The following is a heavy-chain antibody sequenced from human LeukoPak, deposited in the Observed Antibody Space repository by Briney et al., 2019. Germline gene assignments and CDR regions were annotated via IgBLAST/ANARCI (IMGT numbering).Heavy chain of an antibody. J-gene: IGHJ1*01. CDR1: GYTFTSYG. Sequence: ASVKVSCKASGYTFTSYGISWVRQAPGQGLEWMGWISAYNGNTNYAQELQGRVTMTTDTSTSTAYVELRSLRSDDTAVYYCARDEREGSGWYNPAEYFQHWGQGTLVTVSS. CDR3: ARDEREGSGWYNPAEYFQH. CDR2: ISAYNGNT. D-gene: IGHD6-19*01. V-gene: IGHV1-18*04.